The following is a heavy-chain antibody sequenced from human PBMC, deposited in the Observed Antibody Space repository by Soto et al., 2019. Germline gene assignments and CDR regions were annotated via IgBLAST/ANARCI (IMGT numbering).Heavy chain of an antibody. CDR3: ARRSVGRCYNY. V-gene: IGHV4-30-4*01. J-gene: IGHJ4*02. D-gene: IGHD2-15*01. Sequence: SETLSLTCTVSGGSISSGDYYWRWIRQPPGKGLEWIGYIYYSGSTYYNPSLKSRVTISMDTSKNQFSLKLHSVTAADTAVYHCARRSVGRCYNYWGQGTLVTVSS. CDR2: IYYSGST. CDR1: GGSISSGDYY.